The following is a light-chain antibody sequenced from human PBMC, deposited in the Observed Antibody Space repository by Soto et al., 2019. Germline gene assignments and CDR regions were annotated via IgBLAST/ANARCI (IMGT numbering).Light chain of an antibody. CDR2: DAS. Sequence: EIVMTQSPVTLSVSPGERTTLSCRASQSVSSNLAWYQQRPGQAPRLLIYDASTRATAIPSRFSGSGSGTEFTLTISSLQSEDFAVYYCQQYNRLPRTFGRGTKVEI. V-gene: IGKV3-15*01. J-gene: IGKJ1*01. CDR3: QQYNRLPRT. CDR1: QSVSSN.